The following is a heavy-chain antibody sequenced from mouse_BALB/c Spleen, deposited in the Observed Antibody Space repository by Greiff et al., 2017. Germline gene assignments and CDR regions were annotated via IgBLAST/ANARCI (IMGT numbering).Heavy chain of an antibody. Sequence: VQLQQPGAELVRPGASVKLSCKASGYTFTSYWINWVKQRPGQGLEWIGNIYPSDSYTNYNQKFKDKATLTVDKSSSTAYMQLSSPTSEDSAVYYCTFSSYFDYWGQGTTLTVSS. D-gene: IGHD1-1*01. CDR2: IYPSDSYT. V-gene: IGHV1-69*02. CDR3: TFSSYFDY. J-gene: IGHJ2*01. CDR1: GYTFTSYW.